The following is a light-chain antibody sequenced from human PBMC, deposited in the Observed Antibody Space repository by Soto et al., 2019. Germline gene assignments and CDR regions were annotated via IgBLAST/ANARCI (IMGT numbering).Light chain of an antibody. CDR3: CSYAGSSSYV. J-gene: IGLJ1*01. V-gene: IGLV2-23*02. Sequence: QSALTQPASVYGSPGQSITISCNETSSDVGSYNLVSWYQQHPGKAPKLMIYEVSKRPSGVSNRFSGSKSGNTASLTISGLQAEDEADYYCCSYAGSSSYVFGTGTKVTVL. CDR2: EVS. CDR1: SSDVGSYNL.